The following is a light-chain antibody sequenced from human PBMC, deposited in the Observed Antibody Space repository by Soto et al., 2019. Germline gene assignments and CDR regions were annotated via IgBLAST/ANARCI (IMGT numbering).Light chain of an antibody. Sequence: EIVLTQSPGTLSLSPGERATLSCRASHSVSSSYLAWYQQNPGQAPRLLIYGASSRATGIPDRFSGSGSGTDFTLTISRLEPEYFAVYYCQQYGSSPPITFGQGTRLEIK. CDR3: QQYGSSPPIT. V-gene: IGKV3-20*01. CDR2: GAS. J-gene: IGKJ5*01. CDR1: HSVSSSY.